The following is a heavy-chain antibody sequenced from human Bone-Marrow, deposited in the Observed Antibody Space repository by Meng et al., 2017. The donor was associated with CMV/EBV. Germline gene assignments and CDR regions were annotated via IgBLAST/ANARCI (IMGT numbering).Heavy chain of an antibody. CDR2: SYWNDAK. CDR3: AHRVHATVWVHKEWLDYWYFDL. Sequence: GVGVGWIRHAPGNALEWLALSYWNDAKRYSPALKSRLTITKDTSRNQVVLTMTNMEPVDTATYYCAHRVHATVWVHKEWLDYWYFDLWGRGTLVTVSS. J-gene: IGHJ2*01. D-gene: IGHD6-19*01. CDR1: GVG. V-gene: IGHV2-5*01.